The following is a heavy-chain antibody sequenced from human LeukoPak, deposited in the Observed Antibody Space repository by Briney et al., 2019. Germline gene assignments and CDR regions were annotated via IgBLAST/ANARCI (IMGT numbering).Heavy chain of an antibody. CDR2: ISSSAVSS. V-gene: IGHV3-23*01. J-gene: IGHJ3*01. CDR3: AKDPHYDSP. D-gene: IGHD3-22*01. Sequence: GGSLRLSCAASGLTFSNYAISWVRQAPGKGLEWVSSISSSAVSSYYADSVKGRFTISRDNSKNTLYLQMNSLRAEDTAVYYCAKDPHYDSPGGQGTMVTVSS. CDR1: GLTFSNYA.